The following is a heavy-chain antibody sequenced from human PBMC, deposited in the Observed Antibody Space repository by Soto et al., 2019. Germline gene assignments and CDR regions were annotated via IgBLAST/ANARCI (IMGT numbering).Heavy chain of an antibody. CDR1: GGSFSGYY. V-gene: IGHV4-34*01. J-gene: IGHJ5*02. Sequence: PSETLSLTCAVYGGSFSGYYWSWIRQPPGKGLEWIGEINHSGSTNYNPSLKSRVTISVDTSKNQFSLKLSSVTAADTAVYYCARQRRITMVRGVISNWFDPWGQGTLVTVSS. CDR3: ARQRRITMVRGVISNWFDP. CDR2: INHSGST. D-gene: IGHD3-10*01.